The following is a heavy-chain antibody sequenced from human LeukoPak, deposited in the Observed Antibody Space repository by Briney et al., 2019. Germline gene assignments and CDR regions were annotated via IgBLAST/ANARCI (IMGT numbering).Heavy chain of an antibody. D-gene: IGHD2-15*01. CDR2: IYPGDSHT. CDR1: GYSFTSYW. J-gene: IGHJ6*03. V-gene: IGHV5-51*01. Sequence: GESLKISCKGSGYSFTSYWIGWVRPMPGKGLEWMGIIYPGDSHTTYSPSFQGQVTISADKSISTAYLQWSSLEASDTAIYYCASRSGGSYYYYMDVWGKGTTVIVSS. CDR3: ASRSGGSYYYYMDV.